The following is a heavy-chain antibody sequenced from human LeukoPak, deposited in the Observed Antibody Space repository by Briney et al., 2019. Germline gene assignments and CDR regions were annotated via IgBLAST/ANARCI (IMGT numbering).Heavy chain of an antibody. CDR2: IYYSGST. CDR1: GGSISSGGYY. D-gene: IGHD3-10*01. Sequence: PSQTLSLTCTVSGGSISSGGYYWSWIRQHPGKGLEWIGYIYYSGSTYYNPSLKSRVTISVDTSKNQFSLKLSSVTAADTAVYYCARETHMVRGVITDQGLRDDAFDIWGQGTMVTVSS. CDR3: ARETHMVRGVITDQGLRDDAFDI. V-gene: IGHV4-31*03. J-gene: IGHJ3*02.